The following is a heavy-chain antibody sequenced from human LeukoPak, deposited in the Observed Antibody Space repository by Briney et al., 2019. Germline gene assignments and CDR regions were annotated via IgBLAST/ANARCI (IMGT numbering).Heavy chain of an antibody. D-gene: IGHD2-15*01. CDR2: IRYDGSNQ. CDR1: GSTFSNCG. CDR3: ARYPSGRYCSGGICSYFDY. J-gene: IGHJ4*02. Sequence: GGSLRLSCAASGSTFSNCGMHWVRQAPGKGLEWVSFIRYDGSNQYYADSVMGRFTVSRDNSKNTLYLQMNSLRVEDTAVYYCARYPSGRYCSGGICSYFDYWGQGTLVTVSS. V-gene: IGHV3-30*02.